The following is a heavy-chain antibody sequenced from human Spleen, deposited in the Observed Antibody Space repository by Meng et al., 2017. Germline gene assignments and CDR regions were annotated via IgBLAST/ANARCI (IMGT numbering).Heavy chain of an antibody. J-gene: IGHJ4*02. D-gene: IGHD3-3*02. Sequence: QGHLQESGPGLVRPPETLSLTCTVSGGSVSSGDFYWSWIRQPPGKGLEWIGHIYYSGSTNYNPSLKSRVTISIDTSKNQFSLKLSSVTTADTAVYFCARSSFSASPYYFGYWGLGTLVTVSS. V-gene: IGHV4-61*08. CDR2: IYYSGST. CDR1: GGSVSSGDFY. CDR3: ARSSFSASPYYFGY.